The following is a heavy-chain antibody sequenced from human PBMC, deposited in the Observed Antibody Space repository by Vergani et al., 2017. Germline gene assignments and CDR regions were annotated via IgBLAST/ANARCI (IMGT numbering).Heavy chain of an antibody. J-gene: IGHJ6*03. CDR2: INTNTGNP. Sequence: QVQLVQSGSELKKPGASVKVSCKASGYTFTSYAMNWVRQAPGQGLEWMGWINTNTGNPTYAQGFTGRFVFSLDTSVSTAYLQISSLKAEDTAVYYCARVGDVQDHYGSGREYYYMDVWGKGTTVTVSS. D-gene: IGHD3-10*01. V-gene: IGHV7-4-1*02. CDR1: GYTFTSYA. CDR3: ARVGDVQDHYGSGREYYYMDV.